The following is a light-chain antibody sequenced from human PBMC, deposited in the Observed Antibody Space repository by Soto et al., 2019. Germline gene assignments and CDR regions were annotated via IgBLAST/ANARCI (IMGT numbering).Light chain of an antibody. CDR1: QSVSNN. J-gene: IGKJ5*01. CDR2: GTS. Sequence: EIVLTHSPGTLSLSPGERATLSCRASQSVSNNYLAWYQQKPGQAPRLLIYGTSSRATGIPDRFSGSGSGTEFTLTISSLQSEDFAVYYCQQYNNWPPTFGQGTRLEIK. CDR3: QQYNNWPPT. V-gene: IGKV3D-15*01.